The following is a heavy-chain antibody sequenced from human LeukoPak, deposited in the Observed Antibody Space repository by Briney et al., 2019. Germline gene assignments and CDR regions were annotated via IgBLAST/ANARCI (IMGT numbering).Heavy chain of an antibody. CDR2: ISYDGSNK. J-gene: IGHJ4*02. D-gene: IGHD1-20*01. CDR1: GFTFSSYA. CDR3: AREIRGITGSCAY. Sequence: PGRSLRLSCAASGFTFSSYAMHWVRQAPGKGLEWVAVISYDGSNKYYADSVKGRFTISRDNSKNTLYLQMNSLRAEDTAVYYCAREIRGITGSCAYWGQETLVTVSS. V-gene: IGHV3-30-3*01.